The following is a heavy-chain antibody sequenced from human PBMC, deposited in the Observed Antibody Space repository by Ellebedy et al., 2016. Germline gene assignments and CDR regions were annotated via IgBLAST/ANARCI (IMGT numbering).Heavy chain of an antibody. V-gene: IGHV3-33*06. Sequence: GGSLRLSCAASGFTFSNYWMHWVRQAPGKGLEWVAIIWYDGSNQYYADSVKGRFTISRDNSKNTLYLQMNSLGAEDTAVYYCAKFLLYGSGGNWFDPWGQGALVTVSS. CDR1: GFTFSNYW. CDR3: AKFLLYGSGGNWFDP. J-gene: IGHJ5*02. CDR2: IWYDGSNQ. D-gene: IGHD6-19*01.